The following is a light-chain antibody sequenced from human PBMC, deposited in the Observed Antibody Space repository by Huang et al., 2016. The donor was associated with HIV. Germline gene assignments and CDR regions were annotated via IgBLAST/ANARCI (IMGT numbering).Light chain of an antibody. J-gene: IGKJ2*01. V-gene: IGKV2-28*01. Sequence: DIVMTQSPLSLPVTPGEPASISCRSSQSLLHSNGYNYLVWYLQKPGQSPQLLIYLGANRASGVPDRFSGSGSGTDVTLKISRVEAEDVGVYYCMQALQTPLYTFGQGTKLEIK. CDR3: MQALQTPLYT. CDR2: LGA. CDR1: QSLLHSNGYNY.